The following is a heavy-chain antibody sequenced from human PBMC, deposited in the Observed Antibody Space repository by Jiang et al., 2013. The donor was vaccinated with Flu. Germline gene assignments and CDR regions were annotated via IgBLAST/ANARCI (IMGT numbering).Heavy chain of an antibody. V-gene: IGHV1-3*01. J-gene: IGHJ4*02. Sequence: KVSCKASGYTFTSYAMHWVRQAPGQRLEWMGWINAGNGNTKYSQKFQGRVTITRDTSASTAYMELSSLRSEDTAVYYCASSSSSGVWGSYRPFNFWGQGTLVTVSS. CDR2: INAGNGNT. CDR3: ASSSSSGVWGSYRPFNF. CDR1: GYTFTSYA. D-gene: IGHD3-16*02.